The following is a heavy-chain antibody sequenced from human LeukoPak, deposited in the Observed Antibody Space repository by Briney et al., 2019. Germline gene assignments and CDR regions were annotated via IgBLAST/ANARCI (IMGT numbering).Heavy chain of an antibody. CDR1: GGSISSYY. CDR3: ARDLWGGIDY. D-gene: IGHD2/OR15-2a*01. Sequence: SETLSLTCTVSGGSISSYYWSWIRQPPGKGLEWIGYIYYSGSTNCNPSLKSRVTISVDTSKNQFSLKLSSVTAADTAVYYCARDLWGGIDYWGQGTLVTVSS. CDR2: IYYSGST. J-gene: IGHJ4*02. V-gene: IGHV4-59*01.